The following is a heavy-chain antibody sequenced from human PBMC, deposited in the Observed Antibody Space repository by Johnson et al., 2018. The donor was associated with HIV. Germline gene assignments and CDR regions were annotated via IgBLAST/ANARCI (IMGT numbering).Heavy chain of an antibody. V-gene: IGHV3-9*01. CDR3: ARGSSSWLHDAFDI. Sequence: VQLVESGGGLEQPGRSLRLSCAASGFTFDDYAMHWVRQGPGKGLEWVSGISWDSGNRGYADSVKGRFTISRDNAKNSLYLQMNSLRAEDTAVYYCARGSSSWLHDAFDIWGQGTMVTVSS. J-gene: IGHJ3*02. CDR1: GFTFDDYA. CDR2: ISWDSGNR. D-gene: IGHD6-13*01.